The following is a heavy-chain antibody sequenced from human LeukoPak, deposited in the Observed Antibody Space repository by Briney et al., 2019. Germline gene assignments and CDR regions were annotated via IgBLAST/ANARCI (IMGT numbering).Heavy chain of an antibody. D-gene: IGHD2-15*01. Sequence: SETLSLTCAVSGGSISSSYWSWIRQPPGKGLEWIGYIYTSGSTNYNPSLKSRVTMSVDTSKNQFSLNLSSVTAADTAVYYCARRRSGGRDFDYWGQGTLVAVSS. CDR1: GGSISSSY. J-gene: IGHJ4*02. CDR2: IYTSGST. CDR3: ARRRSGGRDFDY. V-gene: IGHV4-4*09.